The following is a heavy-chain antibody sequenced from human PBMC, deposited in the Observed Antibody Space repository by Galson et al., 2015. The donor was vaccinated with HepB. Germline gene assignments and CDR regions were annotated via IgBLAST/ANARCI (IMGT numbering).Heavy chain of an antibody. J-gene: IGHJ4*02. V-gene: IGHV4-34*01. D-gene: IGHD3-9*01. CDR2: INHSGST. CDR1: GGSFSGYY. Sequence: ETLSLTCAVYGGSFSGYYWSWIRQPPGKGLEWIGEINHSGSTNYNPSLKSRVTISVDTSKNQFSLKLSSVTAADTAVYYCATSGYYDILTGYLGRYVFDYWGQGTLVTVSS. CDR3: ATSGYYDILTGYLGRYVFDY.